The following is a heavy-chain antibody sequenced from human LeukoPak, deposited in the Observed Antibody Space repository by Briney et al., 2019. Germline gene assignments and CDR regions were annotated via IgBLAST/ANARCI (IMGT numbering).Heavy chain of an antibody. CDR1: AYTFTSYD. CDR2: MNPNSGNT. D-gene: IGHD6-19*01. J-gene: IGHJ2*01. Sequence: ASVKVSCKASAYTFTSYDINWERQATRQGLEWMGWMNPNSGNTGYAKRFQGRVNMTWIASRSTAYMELGILRSEDTAVYYCARGRGQWLARGTNWYFDLWGRGTLVTVSS. CDR3: ARGRGQWLARGTNWYFDL. V-gene: IGHV1-8*01.